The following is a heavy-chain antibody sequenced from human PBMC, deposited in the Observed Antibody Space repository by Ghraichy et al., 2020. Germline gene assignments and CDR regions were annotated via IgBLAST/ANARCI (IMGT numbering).Heavy chain of an antibody. CDR2: IFSNDEK. D-gene: IGHD2-21*02. J-gene: IGHJ4*02. Sequence: SGPTLVKPTETLTLTCTVSGFSLSNARMGVSWIRQPPGKALEWLAHIFSNDEKSYSTSLKSRLTISKDTSKSQVVLTMTNMDPVDTATYYCARTHPAYCGGDCYYFDYWGQGTLVTVSS. V-gene: IGHV2-26*01. CDR1: GFSLSNARMG. CDR3: ARTHPAYCGGDCYYFDY.